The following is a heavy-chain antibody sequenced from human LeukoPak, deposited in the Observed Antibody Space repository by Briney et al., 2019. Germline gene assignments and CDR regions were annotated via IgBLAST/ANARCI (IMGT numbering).Heavy chain of an antibody. J-gene: IGHJ4*02. Sequence: SETLSLTCAVSGYSISSGYYWGWIRQPPGKGLEWIGSISQSGSTYYNPSLKGRVIISLDTSKNQLSLRLSSVTATDTAVYYCARVDGWGVVGTTGRFDYWGQGTLVTVSS. CDR2: ISQSGST. V-gene: IGHV4-38-2*01. D-gene: IGHD3-10*01. CDR1: GYSISSGYY. CDR3: ARVDGWGVVGTTGRFDY.